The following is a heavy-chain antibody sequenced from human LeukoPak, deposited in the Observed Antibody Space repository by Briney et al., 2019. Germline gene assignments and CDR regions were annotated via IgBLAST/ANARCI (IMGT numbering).Heavy chain of an antibody. CDR2: IYYSGST. CDR3: ARVHGEYQLSYYYYGMDV. J-gene: IGHJ6*02. D-gene: IGHD2-2*01. CDR1: GGSISSGDYY. V-gene: IGHV4-30-4*01. Sequence: KSSETLSLTCTVSGGSISSGDYYWSWIRQPPGKGLEWIVYIYYSGSTYYNPSLKSRVTISVDTSKNQFSLKLSSVTAADTAVYYCARVHGEYQLSYYYYGMDVWGQGTTVTVSS.